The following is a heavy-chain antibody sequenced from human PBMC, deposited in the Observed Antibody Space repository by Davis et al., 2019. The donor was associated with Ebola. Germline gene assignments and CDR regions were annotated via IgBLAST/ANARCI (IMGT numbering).Heavy chain of an antibody. CDR1: GFTFSSYA. J-gene: IGHJ4*02. V-gene: IGHV3-23*01. D-gene: IGHD3-22*01. Sequence: PGGSLRLSCAASGFTFSSYAMSWVRQAPGKGLEWVSAISGSGGSTYYADSVKGRFTISRDNSKNTLYLQMNSLRAEDTAVYYCAKDSKYYDSSGYYPFDYWGQGTLVTVSS. CDR2: ISGSGGST. CDR3: AKDSKYYDSSGYYPFDY.